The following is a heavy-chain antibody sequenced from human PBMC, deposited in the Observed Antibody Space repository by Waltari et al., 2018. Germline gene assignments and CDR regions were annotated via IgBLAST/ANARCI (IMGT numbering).Heavy chain of an antibody. J-gene: IGHJ6*02. CDR1: GGSISSYY. V-gene: IGHV4-4*07. CDR3: ARDIVVVPAAIARGYYYGMDV. D-gene: IGHD2-2*02. CDR2: IYTSGST. Sequence: QVQLQESGPGLVKPSETLSLTCTVSGGSISSYYWSWIRPPAGKGLEWIGRIYTSGSTNYNPSLKSRVTMSVDTSKNQFSRKLSSVTAADTAVYYCARDIVVVPAAIARGYYYGMDVWGQGTTVTVSS.